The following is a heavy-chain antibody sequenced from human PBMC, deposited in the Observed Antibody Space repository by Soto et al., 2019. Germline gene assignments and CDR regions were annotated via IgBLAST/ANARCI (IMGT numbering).Heavy chain of an antibody. CDR1: GYSFTSYW. CDR2: IYPGDSDT. CDR3: ARPSFLYYYDSSDYSRRGAFDI. J-gene: IGHJ3*02. D-gene: IGHD3-22*01. Sequence: GESMKISCKGSGYSFTSYWIGWVRQMPGKGLEWMGIIYPGDSDTRYSPSFQGQVTISADKSISTAYLQWSSLKASDTAMYYCARPSFLYYYDSSDYSRRGAFDIWGQGTMVTVSS. V-gene: IGHV5-51*01.